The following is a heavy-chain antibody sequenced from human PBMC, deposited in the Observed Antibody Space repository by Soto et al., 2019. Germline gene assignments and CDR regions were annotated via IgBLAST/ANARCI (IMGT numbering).Heavy chain of an antibody. Sequence: VESLKVSCKGSGYSFTSYWIGWVRQMPGKGLEGMGMIYSGDSDTRYRPSFQGKVTISADKSISTAYLQWSSLKASDTATHDCPRRSHPLAPCGPNLYSTRLDY. V-gene: IGHV5-51*01. CDR3: PRRSHPLAPCGPNLYSTRLDY. D-gene: IGHD2-2*01. CDR2: IYSGDSDT. CDR1: GYSFTSYW. J-gene: IGHJ6*03.